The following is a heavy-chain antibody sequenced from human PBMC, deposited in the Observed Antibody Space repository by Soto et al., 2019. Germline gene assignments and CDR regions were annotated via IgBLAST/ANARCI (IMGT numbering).Heavy chain of an antibody. CDR3: AKDSEATGYHTNWPLRHYGMDV. CDR1: GFTFNSYA. Sequence: GGSLRLSCAASGFTFNSYAMTWVRQAPGRGLEWVAIISGSGGGTYYADSVKGRSIISRDNSKNTLYLQMNSLRAEDTAVYYCAKDSEATGYHTNWPLRHYGMDVWGQGTTVTVSS. D-gene: IGHD1-1*01. V-gene: IGHV3-23*01. CDR2: ISGSGGGT. J-gene: IGHJ6*02.